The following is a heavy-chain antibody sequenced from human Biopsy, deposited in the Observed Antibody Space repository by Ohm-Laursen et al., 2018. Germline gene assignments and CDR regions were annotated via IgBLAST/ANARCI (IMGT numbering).Heavy chain of an antibody. CDR1: AGTFINYA. Sequence: SVKVSCKASAGTFINYAIRWVRQAPGQGLEWMGGIHPMFGTANYAQMFQGRVTISADESTSTSYMELSSLTTEDTAIYYCARGPHSGSHSCFDYWGRGTLVTVSS. CDR2: IHPMFGTA. V-gene: IGHV1-69*13. D-gene: IGHD1-26*01. CDR3: ARGPHSGSHSCFDY. J-gene: IGHJ4*02.